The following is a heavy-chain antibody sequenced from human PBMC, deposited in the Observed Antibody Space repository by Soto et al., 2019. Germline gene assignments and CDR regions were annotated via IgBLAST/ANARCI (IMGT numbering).Heavy chain of an antibody. J-gene: IGHJ4*02. D-gene: IGHD3-10*01. CDR3: AKAPMVRGVIMKDY. Sequence: GGSLRLSCAASGFTFSSYAMSWVRQAPGKGLEWVSAISGSGGSTYYADSVKGRFTISRDNSKNTLYLQMNSLRAEDTAVYYCAKAPMVRGVIMKDYWGQGTLVTVSS. CDR2: ISGSGGST. CDR1: GFTFSSYA. V-gene: IGHV3-23*01.